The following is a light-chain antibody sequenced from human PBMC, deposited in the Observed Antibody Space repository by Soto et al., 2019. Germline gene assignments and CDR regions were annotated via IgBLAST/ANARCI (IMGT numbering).Light chain of an antibody. CDR1: SGDLGHNH. Sequence: QSALTQPASVSGSPGQSITISCSGTSGDLGHNHVSWYQQHAGKVPKLIIYDVSVRPSGTSTRFSGSKSGNMASLTISGLQPEDEAYYYCSSYTSRGVFAGGTQLTVL. V-gene: IGLV2-14*03. CDR2: DVS. CDR3: SSYTSRGV. J-gene: IGLJ3*02.